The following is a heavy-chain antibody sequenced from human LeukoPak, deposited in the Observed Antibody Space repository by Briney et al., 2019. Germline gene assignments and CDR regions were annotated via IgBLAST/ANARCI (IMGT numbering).Heavy chain of an antibody. D-gene: IGHD2-15*01. J-gene: IGHJ5*02. CDR2: INHSGST. CDR3: AREIGSWGFDP. Sequence: PSETLSLTCAVYGGSFSGYYWSWICQPPGKGLEWIGEINHSGSTNYNPSLKSRVTISVDTSKNQFSLKLSSVTAADTAVYYCAREIGSWGFDPWGQGTLVTVSS. CDR1: GGSFSGYY. V-gene: IGHV4-34*01.